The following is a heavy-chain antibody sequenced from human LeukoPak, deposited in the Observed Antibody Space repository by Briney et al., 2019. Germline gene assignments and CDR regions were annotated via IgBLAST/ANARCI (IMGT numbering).Heavy chain of an antibody. CDR3: AREGNDYGGNSIDY. V-gene: IGHV4-59*01. Sequence: SETLSLTCTVSGGSISSYYWSWIRQPPGKGLEWIGYIYYGGSTNYNPSLKSRVTISVDRSKNQFSLKMSSVTAADTAVYYCAREGNDYGGNSIDYWGQGTLVTVS. CDR2: IYYGGST. D-gene: IGHD4-23*01. CDR1: GGSISSYY. J-gene: IGHJ4*02.